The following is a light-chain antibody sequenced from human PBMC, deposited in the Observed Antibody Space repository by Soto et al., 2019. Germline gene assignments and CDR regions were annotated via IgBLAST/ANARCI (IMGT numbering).Light chain of an antibody. J-gene: IGLJ2*01. CDR1: SGHSNYA. Sequence: VLTQSPSASASLGASVKLTCTLSSGHSNYAIAWHQQQSEKGPRYLMKLNSDGSHSEGDGIPDRFSGSSSGAERYLTISSLQSEDEADYYCQTWGSGIVVFGGGTQLTVL. V-gene: IGLV4-69*01. CDR2: LNSDGSH. CDR3: QTWGSGIVV.